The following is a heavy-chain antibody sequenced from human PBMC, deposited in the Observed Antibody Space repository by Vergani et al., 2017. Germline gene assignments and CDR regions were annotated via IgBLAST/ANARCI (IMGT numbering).Heavy chain of an antibody. CDR3: ARVNTETNGHLYYYYYMDV. Sequence: QVQLQQWGGGLLKPSETLSLTCVVNGGSFTSYHWTWIRQSPGEGLEWVGDIVHTGRPDYNPSLKSRLTMSVDKSRNQFSLTLNSVTATDTAIYFCARVNTETNGHLYYYYYMDVWVQGTAVTVS. CDR2: IVHTGRP. D-gene: IGHD4-11*01. V-gene: IGHV4-34*12. CDR1: GGSFTSYH. J-gene: IGHJ6*03.